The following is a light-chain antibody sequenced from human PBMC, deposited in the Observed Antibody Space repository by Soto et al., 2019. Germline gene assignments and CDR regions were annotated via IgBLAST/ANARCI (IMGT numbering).Light chain of an antibody. CDR2: DAS. CDR3: QQRGNWPWT. J-gene: IGKJ1*01. Sequence: EIVLTQSPAILSLSPGERATLSCRASQSIGIYLAWFRQKPGQAPRLLIYDASYRASGVPPRFSGSGSGTDFTLTISSLEPEEFAVYYCQQRGNWPWTFGQGTRVDIK. CDR1: QSIGIY. V-gene: IGKV3-11*01.